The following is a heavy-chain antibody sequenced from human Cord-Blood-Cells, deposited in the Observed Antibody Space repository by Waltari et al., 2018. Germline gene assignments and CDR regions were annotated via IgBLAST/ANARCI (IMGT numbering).Heavy chain of an antibody. CDR3: ARVRAGGDAFDI. D-gene: IGHD3-16*01. CDR1: GGSISSYY. CDR2: IYYSGST. Sequence: QVQLQESGPGLVKPSETLSLTCTVSGGSISSYYWSWIRQPPGKGLEWIGYIYYSGSTNDNPSLKSRVTISVDTSKNQFSLKLSSVTAADTAVYYCARVRAGGDAFDIWGQGTMVTVSS. J-gene: IGHJ3*02. V-gene: IGHV4-59*01.